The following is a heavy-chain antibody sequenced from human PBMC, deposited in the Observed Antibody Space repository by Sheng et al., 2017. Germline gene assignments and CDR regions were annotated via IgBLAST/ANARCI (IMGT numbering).Heavy chain of an antibody. Sequence: EGQLVESGGGLVRPGGTLRLSCTASGFAFRPYGMNWVRQAPGKGLEWVTGISGTDGDTYYADSVKGRFTISRDNSKDTLFLQMNRLTAADTAVYYCAKDIGGFWSEVGQFYFYMDVWGKGTTVTVSS. V-gene: IGHV3-23*04. D-gene: IGHD2-8*02. CDR1: GFAFRPYG. CDR3: AKDIGGFWSEVGQFYFYMDV. CDR2: ISGTDGDT. J-gene: IGHJ6*03.